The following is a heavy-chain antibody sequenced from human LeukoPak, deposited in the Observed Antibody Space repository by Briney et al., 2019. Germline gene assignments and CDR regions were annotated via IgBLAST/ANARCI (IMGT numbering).Heavy chain of an antibody. CDR3: ARHAFGYNYVVGY. D-gene: IGHD5-18*01. J-gene: IGHJ4*02. CDR1: GGSISSSSSY. Sequence: SETLSLTCTVSGGSISSSSSYWGWIRQPPGKGLEWVGSIFHSASTYYNPSLQSRVIISVDTSKTQFSLRLTSVTAADTAVYYCARHAFGYNYVVGYWGQGTLVTVSS. V-gene: IGHV4-39*01. CDR2: IFHSAST.